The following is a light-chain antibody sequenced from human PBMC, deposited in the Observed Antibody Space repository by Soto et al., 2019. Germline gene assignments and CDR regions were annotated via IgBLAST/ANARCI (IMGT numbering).Light chain of an antibody. V-gene: IGKV1-12*01. CDR3: QQADSFPLT. Sequence: DIQMTQSPSSLAASVGDRVTITCQASQDIHKFLSWFQQKPGKAPKLLIYTASSLQSGVPSRFSGSGYGTDFTLTISSLQPEDFATYYCQQADSFPLTFGGGTKVDIK. CDR2: TAS. J-gene: IGKJ4*01. CDR1: QDIHKF.